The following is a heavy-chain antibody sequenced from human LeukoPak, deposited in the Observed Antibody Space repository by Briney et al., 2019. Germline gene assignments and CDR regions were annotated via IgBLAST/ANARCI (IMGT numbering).Heavy chain of an antibody. D-gene: IGHD3-22*01. CDR1: GGSISSSSYY. CDR3: ARQYYYDCSGYYFGY. V-gene: IGHV4-39*01. J-gene: IGHJ4*02. Sequence: SETLSLTCTVSGGSISSSSYYWGWIRQPPGKGLEWIGSIYYSGSTYYNPSLKRRVTISVDTSKNQYSLKLSSVTAADTAVFYCARQYYYDCSGYYFGYWGQGILVTVSS. CDR2: IYYSGST.